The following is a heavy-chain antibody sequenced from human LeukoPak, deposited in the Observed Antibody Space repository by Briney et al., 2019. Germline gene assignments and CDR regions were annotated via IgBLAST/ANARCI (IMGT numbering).Heavy chain of an antibody. CDR1: GFTFGSYA. V-gene: IGHV3-23*01. CDR2: TSVSGGST. J-gene: IGHJ4*02. D-gene: IGHD2-2*01. CDR3: AKGPGYRTSTSCFPDY. Sequence: GGSLRLSCAASGFTFGSYAMTWVRQAPGKGLEWVSATSVSGGSTYYADSVKGRFTISRDNSKNTLYLQMNSLRAEDTAVYYCAKGPGYRTSTSCFPDYWGQGTLVTVSS.